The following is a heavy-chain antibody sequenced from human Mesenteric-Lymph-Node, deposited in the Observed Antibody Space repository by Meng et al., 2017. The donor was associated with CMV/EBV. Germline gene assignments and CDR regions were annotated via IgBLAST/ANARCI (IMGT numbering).Heavy chain of an antibody. CDR3: ARRTGAAASYGLDV. D-gene: IGHD6-25*01. J-gene: IGHJ6*02. CDR2: INSDGSST. Sequence: GGSLRLSCAASGFTFSSYWMHWVRQAPGKGLVWVSRINSDGSSTSYADSVKGRFTISRDNAKNTLYLQMNSLRVEDTGVYYCARRTGAAASYGLDVWGQGTTVTVSS. V-gene: IGHV3-74*01. CDR1: GFTFSSYW.